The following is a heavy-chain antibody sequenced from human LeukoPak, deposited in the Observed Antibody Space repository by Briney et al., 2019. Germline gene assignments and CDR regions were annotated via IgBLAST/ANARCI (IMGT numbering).Heavy chain of an antibody. J-gene: IGHJ5*02. CDR2: IYHSGST. CDR3: ARARYCSSTSCYAPYNWFDP. Sequence: SETLSLTCAVSGYSISSGYYWGWIRQPPGKVLEWIGSIYHSGSTYYNPSLKSRITISVDTSKNQFSLKLSSVTAADTAVYYCARARYCSSTSCYAPYNWFDPWGQGTLVTVSS. D-gene: IGHD2-2*01. CDR1: GYSISSGYY. V-gene: IGHV4-38-2*01.